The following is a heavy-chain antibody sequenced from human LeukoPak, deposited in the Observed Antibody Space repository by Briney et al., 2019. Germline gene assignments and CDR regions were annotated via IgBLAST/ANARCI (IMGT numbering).Heavy chain of an antibody. V-gene: IGHV3-33*02. CDR3: ARDLYGGYSGHRSSRLDY. Sequence: PGGSLRLSCAASAFTFSSYWMHWVRQAPGKGLEWVVFIWIDGSNEYYGDSAKGRFTISRDNSKNTLFLQMNSLRAEDTAVYYCARDLYGGYSGHRSSRLDYWGQGTLVTVSS. D-gene: IGHD5-12*01. J-gene: IGHJ4*02. CDR1: AFTFSSYW. CDR2: IWIDGSNE.